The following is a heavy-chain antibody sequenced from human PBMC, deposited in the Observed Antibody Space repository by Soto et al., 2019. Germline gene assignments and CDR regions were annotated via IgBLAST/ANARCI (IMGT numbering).Heavy chain of an antibody. D-gene: IGHD3-3*01. CDR1: GGSISTYY. V-gene: IGHV4-59*01. CDR2: IYYSGST. Sequence: QVQLQESGPGLVKPSETLSLTCTVSGGSISTYYWSWIRQPPGKGLEWIGYIYYSGSTNYNPSLTSRVTISVDTSKNQLSLKLSSVSAADTAVYYCARDGSRYDFWSGPYYFDYWGQGTLVTVSS. CDR3: ARDGSRYDFWSGPYYFDY. J-gene: IGHJ4*02.